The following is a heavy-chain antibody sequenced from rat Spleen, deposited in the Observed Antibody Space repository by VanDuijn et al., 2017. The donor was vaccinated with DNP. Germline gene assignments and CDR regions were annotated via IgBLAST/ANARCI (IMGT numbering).Heavy chain of an antibody. CDR3: ARSLATVVPTGAMDV. Sequence: QVQLKESGPGLVQPSQTLSLTCTVSGFSLTNYHVHWVRQPPGKGLEWMGRIQSGGNTDYNSALKSRLSISRGTAQSQVFLKMNSVQTEDSAMYFCARSLATVVPTGAMDVWGQGTSVTVSS. CDR1: GFSLTNYH. J-gene: IGHJ4*01. CDR2: IQSGGNT. D-gene: IGHD1-3*01. V-gene: IGHV2-27*01.